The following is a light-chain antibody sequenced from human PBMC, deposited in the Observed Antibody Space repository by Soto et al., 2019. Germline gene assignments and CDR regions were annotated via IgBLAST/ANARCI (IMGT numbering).Light chain of an antibody. Sequence: EIVMTQSPATLSVSPGERATLSCRASQSISNSLAWYQQKPGQAPSLLIYGASTRATGIPARFSGSGSGTEFTLTSSSLQSEDSAVYYCQQYNNWPPRTFGQGTKLEIK. CDR2: GAS. CDR3: QQYNNWPPRT. CDR1: QSISNS. V-gene: IGKV3-15*01. J-gene: IGKJ2*01.